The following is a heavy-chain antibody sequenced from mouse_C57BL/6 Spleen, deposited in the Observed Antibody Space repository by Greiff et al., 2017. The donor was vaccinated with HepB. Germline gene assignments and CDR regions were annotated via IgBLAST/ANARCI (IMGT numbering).Heavy chain of an antibody. CDR2: IYPGDGDT. V-gene: IGHV1-82*01. D-gene: IGHD1-1*01. J-gene: IGHJ4*01. CDR1: GYAFSSSW. Sequence: VQLVESGPELVKPGASVKISCKASGYAFSSSWMNWVKQRPGKGLEWIGRIYPGDGDTNYNGKFKGKATLTADKSSSTAYMQLSSLTSEDSAVYFCAPTTVVATDAMDYWGQGTSVTVSS. CDR3: APTTVVATDAMDY.